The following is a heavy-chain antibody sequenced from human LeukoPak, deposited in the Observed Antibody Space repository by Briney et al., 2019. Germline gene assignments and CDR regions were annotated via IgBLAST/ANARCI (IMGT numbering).Heavy chain of an antibody. J-gene: IGHJ4*02. CDR1: GFTFSSYA. CDR2: ISGSGGST. V-gene: IGHV3-23*01. CDR3: ARIVGAPYYFDY. D-gene: IGHD1-26*01. Sequence: PGGSLRLSCAASGFTFSSYAMSWVRQAPGKGLEWVSAISGSGGSTYYADSVKGRFTISRDNSKNTLYLQMNSLRAEDTAVYYCARIVGAPYYFDYWGQGTLATVSS.